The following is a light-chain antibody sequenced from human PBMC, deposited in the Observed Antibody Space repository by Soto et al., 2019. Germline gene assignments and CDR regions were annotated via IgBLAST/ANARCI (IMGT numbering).Light chain of an antibody. Sequence: EIVLTQSPGTLSLSPGERATLSCRASQTVSRSALAWYQQKPGQAPRLLIYGASNRATGIPDRFSASGAGTDFTLTISRLEPEDSAVYYCQQYSASPRTFGPGTKVDNK. CDR2: GAS. CDR1: QTVSRSA. CDR3: QQYSASPRT. V-gene: IGKV3-20*01. J-gene: IGKJ3*01.